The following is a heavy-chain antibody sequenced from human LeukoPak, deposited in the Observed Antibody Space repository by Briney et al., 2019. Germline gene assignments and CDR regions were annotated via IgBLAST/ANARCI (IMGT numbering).Heavy chain of an antibody. J-gene: IGHJ5*02. D-gene: IGHD2-2*01. CDR2: INPNSGGT. V-gene: IGHV1-2*02. CDR3: ARDIVVPAADRNGFDP. Sequence: ASVKVSCKASGYTFTGYYMHWVRPAPGQRLEWIGWINPNSGGTNYAQKFQGRVTMTRDTSISTAYMELSRLRSDDTAVYYCARDIVVPAADRNGFDPWGQGTLVTASS. CDR1: GYTFTGYY.